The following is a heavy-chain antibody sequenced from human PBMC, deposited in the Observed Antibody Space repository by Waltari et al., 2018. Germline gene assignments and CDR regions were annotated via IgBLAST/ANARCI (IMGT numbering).Heavy chain of an antibody. CDR2: IIPIFGTA. CDR1: GGTFSSYA. J-gene: IGHJ6*03. Sequence: QVQMVQSGAEVKKPGSSVKVSCKASGGTFSSYAISWVRQAPGQGLEWMGGIIPIFGTANYAQKFQGRVTITAGESTGTAYMELSSLRSEDTAVYYCARVVIGDEDYYYYYYMDVWGKGTTVTVSS. CDR3: ARVVIGDEDYYYYYYMDV. V-gene: IGHV1-69*12. D-gene: IGHD2-21*01.